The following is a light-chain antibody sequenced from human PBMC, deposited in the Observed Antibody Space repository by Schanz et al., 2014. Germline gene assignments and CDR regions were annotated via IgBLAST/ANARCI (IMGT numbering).Light chain of an antibody. CDR3: AAWDDSLNGRV. CDR1: SSNIGANY. Sequence: QSVLTQPPSASGTPRQRVTISCSGTSSNIGANYVNWYQQFPGTAPKLLIYANSNRPSGVPDRFSGSKSGTSASLAISGLQSEDEADYYCAAWDDSLNGRVFGGGTKLTVL. J-gene: IGLJ3*02. V-gene: IGLV1-44*01. CDR2: ANS.